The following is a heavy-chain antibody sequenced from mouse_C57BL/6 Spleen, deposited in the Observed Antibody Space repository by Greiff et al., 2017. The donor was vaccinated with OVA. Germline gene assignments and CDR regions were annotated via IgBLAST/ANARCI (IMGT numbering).Heavy chain of an antibody. D-gene: IGHD1-1*01. V-gene: IGHV1-42*01. J-gene: IGHJ1*03. CDR3: ARWGYGSSYWYFDV. Sequence: VQLQQSGPELVKPGASVKISCKASGYSFTGYYMNWVKQSPEKSLEWIGEINPSTGGTTYNQKFKAKVTLTVDKSSSTAYMQLKSLTSEDSAVYYCARWGYGSSYWYFDVWGTGTTVTVSS. CDR2: INPSTGGT. CDR1: GYSFTGYY.